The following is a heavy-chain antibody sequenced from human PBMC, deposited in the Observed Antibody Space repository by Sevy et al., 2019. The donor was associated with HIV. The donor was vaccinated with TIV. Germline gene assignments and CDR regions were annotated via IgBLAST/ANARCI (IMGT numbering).Heavy chain of an antibody. J-gene: IGHJ3*02. D-gene: IGHD3-10*01. V-gene: IGHV3-64D*06. Sequence: GGSLRLSCSASGFTFSSYAMHWVRQAPGKGLEYVSAISSNGGSTYYADSVKGRFTISIDNSKNTLYLQMSSLRAEDTAVYYCVKDGGVRGVMCSAAFDIWGQGTMVTVSS. CDR1: GFTFSSYA. CDR3: VKDGGVRGVMCSAAFDI. CDR2: ISSNGGST.